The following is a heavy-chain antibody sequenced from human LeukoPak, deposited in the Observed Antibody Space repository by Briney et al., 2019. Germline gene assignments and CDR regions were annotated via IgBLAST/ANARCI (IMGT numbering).Heavy chain of an antibody. V-gene: IGHV5-51*01. CDR1: GYSFTSYW. CDR3: ARPRPYSSSWYLDY. J-gene: IGHJ4*02. D-gene: IGHD6-13*01. Sequence: GESLQISCKGSGYSFTSYWIGWVRPLPGKGLEWMGIIYPGDSDTRYSPSFQGQVTISADKSTSTAYLQWSSLKASDTAMYYCARPRPYSSSWYLDYWGQGTLDTVSS. CDR2: IYPGDSDT.